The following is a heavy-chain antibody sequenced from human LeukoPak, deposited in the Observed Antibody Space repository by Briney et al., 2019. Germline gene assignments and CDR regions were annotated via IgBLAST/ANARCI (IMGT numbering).Heavy chain of an antibody. CDR2: INHSGST. V-gene: IGHV4-34*01. J-gene: IGHJ4*02. CDR3: ARARNYDYVWGSYRYSYYFDY. CDR1: GGPFSGYY. D-gene: IGHD3-16*02. Sequence: SETLSLTCAVYGGPFSGYYWSWIRQPPGKGLEWIGEINHSGSTNYNPSLKSRVTISVDTSKNQFSLKLSSVTAADTAVYYCARARNYDYVWGSYRYSYYFDYWGQGTLVTVSS.